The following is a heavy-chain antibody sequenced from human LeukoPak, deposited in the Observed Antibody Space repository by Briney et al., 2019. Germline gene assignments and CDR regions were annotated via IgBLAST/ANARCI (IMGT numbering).Heavy chain of an antibody. CDR1: GFTFTDYS. V-gene: IGHV3-21*01. Sequence: PGGSLRLSCAAAGFTFTDYSMNWVRQAPGKGLEWVSTISSDSGHIYYADSVKGRFTISRDNAENSLYLQMNSLRAEDTAVYYCAREAKLYSSGWYWGQGTLVTVSS. J-gene: IGHJ4*02. CDR3: AREAKLYSSGWY. CDR2: ISSDSGHI. D-gene: IGHD6-19*01.